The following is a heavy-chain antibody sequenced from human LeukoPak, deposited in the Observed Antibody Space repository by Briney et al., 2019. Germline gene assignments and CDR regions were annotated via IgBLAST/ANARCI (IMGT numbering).Heavy chain of an antibody. CDR1: GFMFSSYA. Sequence: PGGSLRLSCVASGFMFSSYAMNWVRQAPGRGLEWLSYISSCGTTIYSADSVKGRFTISRDNAKNSLYLHMNSLRGEDTAAYYCARDGLGVADLDYWGQGTLVTVSS. V-gene: IGHV3-48*03. J-gene: IGHJ4*02. CDR2: ISSCGTTI. D-gene: IGHD2-15*01. CDR3: ARDGLGVADLDY.